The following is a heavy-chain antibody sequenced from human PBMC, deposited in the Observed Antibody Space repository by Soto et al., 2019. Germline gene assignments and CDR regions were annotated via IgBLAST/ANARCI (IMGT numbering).Heavy chain of an antibody. J-gene: IGHJ4*02. CDR2: IYYSGST. CDR3: ARHHHGSGSTYLDY. V-gene: IGHV4-61*01. D-gene: IGHD3-10*01. CDR1: GGSVSSGSYY. Sequence: TSETMSLTCTVSGGSVSSGSYYWSWIRPPPGKGLEWIGYIYYSGSTNYNPSLKSRVTISVDTSKNQFSLKLNSMTAADTAVYYCARHHHGSGSTYLDYRGQGTLVTVSS.